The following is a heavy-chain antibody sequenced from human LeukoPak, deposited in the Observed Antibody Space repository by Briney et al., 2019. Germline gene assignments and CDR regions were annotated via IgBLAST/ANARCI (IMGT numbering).Heavy chain of an antibody. J-gene: IGHJ6*03. D-gene: IGHD3-10*01. CDR2: IYYSGST. CDR3: ARETPYYYGSGGSTKIRYYYYMDV. Sequence: PSETLSLTCTVSGGSISSSSYYWGWIRQPPGKGLEWIGSIYYSGSTYYNPSLKSRVTISVDTSKYQFSLKLSSVTAADTAVYYCARETPYYYGSGGSTKIRYYYYMDVWGKGTTVTISS. V-gene: IGHV4-39*07. CDR1: GGSISSSSYY.